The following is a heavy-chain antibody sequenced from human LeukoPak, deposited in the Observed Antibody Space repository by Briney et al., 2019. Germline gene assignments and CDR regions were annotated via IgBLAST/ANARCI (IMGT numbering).Heavy chain of an antibody. V-gene: IGHV3-74*01. J-gene: IGHJ4*02. Sequence: GGTLRLSCAASGFTFSSYGMSWVRQAPGKGLVWVSRIRSDGSDTRYAESVKGRFTISRDNAKNTLYLQMNSLRAEDTAVYYCARDWFHAIDYWGQGTLVTVSS. CDR1: GFTFSSYG. D-gene: IGHD2/OR15-2a*01. CDR3: ARDWFHAIDY. CDR2: IRSDGSDT.